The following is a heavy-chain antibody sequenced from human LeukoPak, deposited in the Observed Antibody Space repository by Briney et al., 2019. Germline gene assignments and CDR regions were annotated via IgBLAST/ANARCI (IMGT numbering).Heavy chain of an antibody. Sequence: SETLSLTCTVSGGSISSYYWSWIRQPPGKGLEWIGYIYYSGSTNYNPSLKSRVTISVDTSKNQFSLKLSSVTAADTAVYYCARGRDYYDSSGYYFSFDYWGQGTLVSVSS. J-gene: IGHJ4*02. CDR3: ARGRDYYDSSGYYFSFDY. CDR2: IYYSGST. V-gene: IGHV4-59*01. D-gene: IGHD3-22*01. CDR1: GGSISSYY.